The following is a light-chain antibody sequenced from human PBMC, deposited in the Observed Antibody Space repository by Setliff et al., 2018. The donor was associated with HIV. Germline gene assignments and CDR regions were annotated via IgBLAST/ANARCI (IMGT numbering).Light chain of an antibody. J-gene: IGLJ1*01. CDR2: AVS. CDR3: SSYASRTPLYV. Sequence: QSALTQPASVSGSPGQSITISCTATSSDVGGYNYVSWYQQHPGKAPKLMISAVSNRPSGVSNRFSGSKSDNTASLTISGLQAEDEADYYCSSYASRTPLYVFGTGTKVTVL. CDR1: SSDVGGYNY. V-gene: IGLV2-14*03.